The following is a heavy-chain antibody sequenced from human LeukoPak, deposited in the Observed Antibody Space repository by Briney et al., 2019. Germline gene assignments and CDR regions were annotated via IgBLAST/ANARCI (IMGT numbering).Heavy chain of an antibody. V-gene: IGHV3-66*02. CDR2: IYSGGST. CDR1: GFTVSSNY. J-gene: IGHJ6*03. D-gene: IGHD6-19*01. CDR3: AREWAGAYYYYYMDV. Sequence: PGGSLGLSCAASGFTVSSNYMSWVRRAPGKGLEWVSVIYSGGSTYYADSVKGRFTISRDNSKNTLYLQMNSLRAEDTAVYYCAREWAGAYYYYYMDVWGKGTTVTVSS.